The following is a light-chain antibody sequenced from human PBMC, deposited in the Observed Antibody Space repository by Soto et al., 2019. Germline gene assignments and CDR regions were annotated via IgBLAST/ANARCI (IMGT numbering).Light chain of an antibody. J-gene: IGKJ1*01. CDR3: QQYNSWT. CDR2: KAS. Sequence: DIQMTQSPSTLSASVLDRVTITCRASQSVSTWLAWYQQKPGKAPKLLIYKASNLESGVPSRFTGSGSGTEFTLTISSLQPDDFATYYCQQYNSWTFGQGTKVDI. CDR1: QSVSTW. V-gene: IGKV1-5*03.